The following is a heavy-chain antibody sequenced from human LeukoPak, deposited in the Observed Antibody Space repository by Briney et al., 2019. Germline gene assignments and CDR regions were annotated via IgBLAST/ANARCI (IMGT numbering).Heavy chain of an antibody. CDR2: IYHSGST. V-gene: IGHV4-30-2*01. CDR3: ARESYGSGYYFDY. J-gene: IGHJ4*02. CDR1: GGSISSGGYS. Sequence: SQTLSLTCAVSGGSISSGGYSWSWIRQPPGKGLEWIGYIYHSGSTYYNPSLKSRVTISVDRSKNQFSLKLSSVTAADTAVYYCARESYGSGYYFDYWGQGTLVTVSS. D-gene: IGHD3-10*01.